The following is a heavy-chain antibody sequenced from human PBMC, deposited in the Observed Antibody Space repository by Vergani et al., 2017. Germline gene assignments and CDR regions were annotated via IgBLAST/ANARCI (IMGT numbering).Heavy chain of an antibody. CDR1: GGSISSGGYS. J-gene: IGHJ4*02. CDR2: IYHSGST. Sequence: QLQLQESGPGLVKPSQTLSLTCAVSGGSISSGGYSWSWIRQPPGKGLEWIGYIYHSGSTYYNPSLKSRASISVDRSKNQSSLKLSSVTAADTAVYYCARVGGGTYCGGDCYVDYWGQGTLVTVSS. V-gene: IGHV4-30-2*01. D-gene: IGHD2-21*02. CDR3: ARVGGGTYCGGDCYVDY.